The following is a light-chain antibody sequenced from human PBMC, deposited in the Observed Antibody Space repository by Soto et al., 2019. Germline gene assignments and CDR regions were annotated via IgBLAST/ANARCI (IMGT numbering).Light chain of an antibody. V-gene: IGKV1-5*03. CDR1: QTISSW. J-gene: IGKJ1*01. Sequence: DIQMTQSPSTLSGSVGDRVTITCRASQTISSWWSWYQQKPGKAPKLLIYKASTLTSGVPSRFSGSGSGTEFPPTISSLPPDDFATXYCQHYNSYSEAFGQGTKVHIK. CDR3: QHYNSYSEA. CDR2: KAS.